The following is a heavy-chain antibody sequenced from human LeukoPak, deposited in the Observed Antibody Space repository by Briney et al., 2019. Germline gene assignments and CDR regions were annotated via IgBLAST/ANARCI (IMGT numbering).Heavy chain of an antibody. D-gene: IGHD3-10*01. CDR2: IWYDGSNK. Sequence: GGSLRLSCAASGFTFSSYGMHWVRQAPGKGLEWVAVIWYDGSNKYYADSVKGRFTISRDNSKNTLYLQMNSLRAEDTAVYYCAREGAYYGSRSYYNPDYWGQGTLVTVSS. CDR1: GFTFSSYG. V-gene: IGHV3-33*01. CDR3: AREGAYYGSRSYYNPDY. J-gene: IGHJ4*02.